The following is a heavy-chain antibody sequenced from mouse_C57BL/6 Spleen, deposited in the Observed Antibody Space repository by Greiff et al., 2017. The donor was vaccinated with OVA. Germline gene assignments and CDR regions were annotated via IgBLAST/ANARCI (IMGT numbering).Heavy chain of an antibody. CDR3: TTEYYGSSPYYFDY. CDR1: GFNIKDDY. CDR2: LYPENCDT. Sequence: DVQLQQSGAELVRPGASVKLSCTASGFNIKDDYMHWVKPMPEQGLEWNGWLYPENCDTEYASKFQCKATITADTYSNTAYLQLSSLTCEDTAVYYCTTEYYGSSPYYFDYWGQGTTLTVSS. V-gene: IGHV14-4*01. J-gene: IGHJ2*01. D-gene: IGHD1-1*01.